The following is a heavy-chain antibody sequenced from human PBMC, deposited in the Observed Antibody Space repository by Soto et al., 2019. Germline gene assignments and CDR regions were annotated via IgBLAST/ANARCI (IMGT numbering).Heavy chain of an antibody. D-gene: IGHD3-10*01. J-gene: IGHJ4*02. CDR2: ISSSSSYT. CDR1: GFTFSDYY. Sequence: GGSLRLSCAASGFTFSDYYMSWIRQAPGKGLEWVSYISSSSSYTNYADSVKGRFTISRDNAKNSLYLQMNSLRAEDTAVYYCARDIGTYYYGSGSYHPYYFDYWGQGTLVTVSS. V-gene: IGHV3-11*05. CDR3: ARDIGTYYYGSGSYHPYYFDY.